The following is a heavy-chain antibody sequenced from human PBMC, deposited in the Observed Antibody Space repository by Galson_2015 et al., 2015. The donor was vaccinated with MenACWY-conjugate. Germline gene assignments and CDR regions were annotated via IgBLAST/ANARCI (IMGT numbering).Heavy chain of an antibody. D-gene: IGHD6-6*01. CDR2: ISSSSYI. CDR1: SYN. V-gene: IGHV3-21*01. CDR3: AKGTIAARPNWFDP. J-gene: IGHJ5*02. Sequence: SYNMNWVRQTPGKGLEWVSCISSSSYIYYADSVKGRLTVSRDNAKNSLYLQMNSLRAEDTAVYYCAKGTIAARPNWFDPWGQGTLVTVSS.